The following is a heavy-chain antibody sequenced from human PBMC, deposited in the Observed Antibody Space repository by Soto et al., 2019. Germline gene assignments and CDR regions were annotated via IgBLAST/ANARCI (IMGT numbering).Heavy chain of an antibody. V-gene: IGHV1-46*01. D-gene: IGHD6-25*01. J-gene: IGHJ3*02. Sequence: ASVQVSCKASGYTFSSYYMHWVRQAPGHGLAWVGLINPGTGASTYAQKFQGRATMTSDTSTSTGYMELRRLTSEDTAVYYCARDHIAAADTYALEIRGPGTMVTVAS. CDR1: GYTFSSYY. CDR3: ARDHIAAADTYALEI. CDR2: INPGTGAS.